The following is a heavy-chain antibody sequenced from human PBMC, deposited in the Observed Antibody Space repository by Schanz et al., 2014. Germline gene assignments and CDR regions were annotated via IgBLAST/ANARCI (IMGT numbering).Heavy chain of an antibody. CDR1: GFTFSSYA. V-gene: IGHV3-23*01. CDR3: ARELPGVVAFDF. Sequence: EVQLLESGGGLVQPGGSLRLSCAASGFTFSSYAMTWVRQAPGMGLEWVSAISGRDGSTYYADSVRGRITMSRDNSKNTMYLQINNLRADDTAVYYCARELPGVVAFDFWGQGTMVTVSS. CDR2: ISGRDGST. J-gene: IGHJ3*01. D-gene: IGHD7-27*01.